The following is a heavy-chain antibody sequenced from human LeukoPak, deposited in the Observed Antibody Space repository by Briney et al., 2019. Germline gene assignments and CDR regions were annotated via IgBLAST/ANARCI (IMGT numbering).Heavy chain of an antibody. D-gene: IGHD3-3*01. V-gene: IGHV1-8*01. CDR1: GYPFTSYN. CDR3: ARGLPKAVFGVVIED. CDR2: MNTNSGNT. J-gene: IGHJ4*02. Sequence: ASVKVSCKASGYPFTSYNINWVRQATGQGLEWMGWMNTNSGNTGYSQNFQGRVTMTRDTSINTAYMELSSLMSEDTAVYYCARGLPKAVFGVVIEDWGQGTLVTVSS.